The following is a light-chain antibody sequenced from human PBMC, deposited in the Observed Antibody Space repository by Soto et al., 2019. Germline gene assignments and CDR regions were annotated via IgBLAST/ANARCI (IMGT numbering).Light chain of an antibody. CDR2: AAS. CDR1: QGVSTW. CDR3: QQANSFPVT. J-gene: IGKJ2*01. V-gene: IGKV1-12*01. Sequence: DIQMTQSPGSVSASVGDRVTITCRASQGVSTWVAWFQQKPGQAPKLLIYAASLLQSGVPSRLNGSGSGTEFTLTISSLQPEDSATYFCQQANSFPVTFGQGTKLEI.